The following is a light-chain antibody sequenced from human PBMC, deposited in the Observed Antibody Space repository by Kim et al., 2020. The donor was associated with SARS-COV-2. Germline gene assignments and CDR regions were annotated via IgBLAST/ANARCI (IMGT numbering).Light chain of an antibody. CDR2: DVS. J-gene: IGKJ5*01. V-gene: IGKV3-11*01. CDR3: QQRINWPIT. CDR1: QSIDTF. Sequence: DIVLTQSPATLSLSPGESATLSCRASQSIDTFLAWYQQKPGQGPRLLIYDVSNRATGIPVRFSGSGSGTDFTLTISGLEPEDFAVYYCQQRINWPITFGRGTRLEIK.